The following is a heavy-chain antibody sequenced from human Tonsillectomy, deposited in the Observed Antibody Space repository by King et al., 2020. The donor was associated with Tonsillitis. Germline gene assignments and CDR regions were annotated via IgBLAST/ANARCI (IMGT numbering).Heavy chain of an antibody. CDR1: GGSISSSSYY. CDR3: ARAWDYGEFYYYYYGMDV. D-gene: IGHD4-17*01. CDR2: IYYSVRT. Sequence: LQLQESGPGLVKPSETLSLTCTVSGGSISSSSYYWGWIRQPPGKGLEWIGSIYYSVRTYYNPSLKSRVTISVDTSKTQFSLQLSSVTAADTAVYYCARAWDYGEFYYYYYGMDVWGQGTTVTVSS. V-gene: IGHV4-39*01. J-gene: IGHJ6*02.